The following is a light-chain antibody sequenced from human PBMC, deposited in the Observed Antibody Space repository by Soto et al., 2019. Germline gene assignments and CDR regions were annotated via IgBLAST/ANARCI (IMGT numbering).Light chain of an antibody. CDR3: QQRSNWPPIT. V-gene: IGKV3-11*01. Sequence: DIVLTQSPATLSLSPGDRATLPCRASQSVSSYLAWYQQKPGQAPRLLIYDASNRATGIPARFSGSGSWTDFTLTISSLEPEDFAVYYCQQRSNWPPITFGQGTRLEIK. CDR2: DAS. J-gene: IGKJ5*01. CDR1: QSVSSY.